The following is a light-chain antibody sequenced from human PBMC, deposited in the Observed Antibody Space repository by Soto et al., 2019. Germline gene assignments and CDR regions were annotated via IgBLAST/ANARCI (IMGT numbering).Light chain of an antibody. CDR2: GAS. CDR3: QQYNNWPQT. Sequence: EIVMTQSPATLSVSPWERATLSCRASQSVSSNLAWYHQKPGQAPRLLIYGASTRATGIPARFSGSGSGTEFTLTISSLQSEDFAVYYCQQYNNWPQTFGQGTKVDI. CDR1: QSVSSN. V-gene: IGKV3-15*01. J-gene: IGKJ1*01.